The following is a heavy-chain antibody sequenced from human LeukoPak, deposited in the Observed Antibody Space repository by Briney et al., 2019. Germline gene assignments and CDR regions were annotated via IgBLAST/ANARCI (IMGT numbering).Heavy chain of an antibody. D-gene: IGHD7-27*01. Sequence: GGSLRLSCAASGFTFSSYGMSWVRQAPGKGLEWVSTISPTGGRTYYADSVRGRFTVSRDNSKNTLFLQMNSLRAEDTAVYYCAKDGDDQAPPDCFGPWGQGTLVTVSS. CDR1: GFTFSSYG. CDR3: AKDGDDQAPPDCFGP. J-gene: IGHJ5*02. V-gene: IGHV3-23*01. CDR2: ISPTGGRT.